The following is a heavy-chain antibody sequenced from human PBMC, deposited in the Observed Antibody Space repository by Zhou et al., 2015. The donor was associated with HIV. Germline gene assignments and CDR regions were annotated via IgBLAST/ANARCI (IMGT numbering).Heavy chain of an antibody. CDR2: INPSGGST. D-gene: IGHD3-22*01. J-gene: IGHJ4*02. CDR1: GYTFTSYY. Sequence: QVQLVQSGAEVKKPGASVKVSCKASGYTFTSYYMHWVRQAPGQGLEWMGIINPSGGSTSYAQKFQGRVTMTRDTSTSTVYMELSSLRSEDTAVYYCARTTRGSYDSSGYLDYWGQGTLVTVSS. CDR3: ARTTRGSYDSSGYLDY. V-gene: IGHV1-46*01.